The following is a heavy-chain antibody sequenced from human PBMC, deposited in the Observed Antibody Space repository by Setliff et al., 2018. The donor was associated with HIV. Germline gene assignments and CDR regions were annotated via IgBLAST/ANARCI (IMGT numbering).Heavy chain of an antibody. CDR3: ARDAPGNTESAPGY. V-gene: IGHV1-18*01. CDR2: ISAYNGNT. CDR1: GYTFTSYG. J-gene: IGHJ4*02. D-gene: IGHD1-7*01. Sequence: ASVKVSCKASGYTFTSYGISWVRQAPGQGLEWMGWISAYNGNTNYAQKLQGRVTMTTDTSTSTAYMELRSLRSDDTAVYYCARDAPGNTESAPGYWGQGTLVTVS.